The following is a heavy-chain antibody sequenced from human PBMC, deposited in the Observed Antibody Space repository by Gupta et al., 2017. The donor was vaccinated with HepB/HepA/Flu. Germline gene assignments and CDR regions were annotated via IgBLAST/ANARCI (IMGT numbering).Heavy chain of an antibody. CDR1: GGSVTGGSYY. D-gene: IGHD3-16*01. CDR3: ARDPNWALDV. J-gene: IGHJ6*04. CDR2: IYSSGST. V-gene: IGHV4-61*01. Sequence: GPGLVKPSETLSLTCTVSGGSVTGGSYYWSWIRQPPGKGLEWIGYIYSSGSTNYNPFLKSRVAISIDTSKNQFSLSLSSVTAADTAVYYCARDPNWALDVWGKGTTVIVSS.